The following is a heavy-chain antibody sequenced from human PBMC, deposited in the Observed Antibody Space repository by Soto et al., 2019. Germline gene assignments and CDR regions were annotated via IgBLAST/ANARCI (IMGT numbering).Heavy chain of an antibody. CDR2: VCATGTT. CDR3: VRDGSKSLRDWFDP. V-gene: IGHV4-4*07. J-gene: IGHJ5*02. Sequence: SETLSLTCNVSGGSISKLYWAWIRKTAGNGLEWMGRVCATGTTDYNPSLRSRVAMSVDISKKTFSLRLRSVTGADSGVYYCVRDGSKSLRDWFDPWGQGILVTVSS. CDR1: GGSISKLY.